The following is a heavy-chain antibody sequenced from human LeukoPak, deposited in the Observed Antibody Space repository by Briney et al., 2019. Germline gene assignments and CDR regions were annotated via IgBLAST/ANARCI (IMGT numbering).Heavy chain of an antibody. J-gene: IGHJ3*02. Sequence: SRTLSLTCAISGDSVSSNSAAWNWIRQSPSRGLEWLGRTYYRSKWYNDYAVSVKSRITINPDTSKNQFSLQLNSVTPEDTAVYYCARGYYYDSSGYDDAFDIWGQGTMVTVSS. CDR1: GDSVSSNSAA. CDR2: TYYRSKWYN. D-gene: IGHD3-22*01. V-gene: IGHV6-1*01. CDR3: ARGYYYDSSGYDDAFDI.